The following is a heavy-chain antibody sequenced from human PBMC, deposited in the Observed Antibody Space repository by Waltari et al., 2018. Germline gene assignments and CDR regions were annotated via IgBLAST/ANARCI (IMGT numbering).Heavy chain of an antibody. CDR3: ARGGGLLWFGELLGYYYGMDV. V-gene: IGHV3-48*03. D-gene: IGHD3-10*01. CDR1: GFTFSSYE. Sequence: EVQLVESGGGLVQPGGSLRLSCAASGFTFSSYEMNWVRQAPGKGLEGVSYISSSGSTIYYADSVKGRFTISRDNAKNSLYLQMNSLRAEDTAVYYCARGGGLLWFGELLGYYYGMDVWGQGTTVTVSS. CDR2: ISSSGSTI. J-gene: IGHJ6*02.